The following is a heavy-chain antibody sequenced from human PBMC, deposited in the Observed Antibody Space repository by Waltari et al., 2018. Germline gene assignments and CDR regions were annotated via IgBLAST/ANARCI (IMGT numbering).Heavy chain of an antibody. J-gene: IGHJ6*03. Sequence: QVQLQESGPGLVKPSETLSLTCTVSGGSISSYYWSWFRHPPGKGLEWIGYIYYSGSTNYNPSLKSRVTISVDTSKNQFSLKLSSVTAADTAVYYCARSSRHSKYYYYMDVWGKGTTVTISS. CDR2: IYYSGST. CDR3: ARSSRHSKYYYYMDV. V-gene: IGHV4-59*01. CDR1: GGSISSYY.